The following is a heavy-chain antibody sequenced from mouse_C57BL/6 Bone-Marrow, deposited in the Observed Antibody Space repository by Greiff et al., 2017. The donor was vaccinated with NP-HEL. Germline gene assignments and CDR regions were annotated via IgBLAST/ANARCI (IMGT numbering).Heavy chain of an antibody. CDR1: GYTFTSYW. V-gene: IGHV1-69*01. J-gene: IGHJ2*01. Sequence: QVQLQQPGAELVMPGASVKLSCKASGYTFTSYWMHWVKQRPGQGLEWIGEIDPSDSYTNYNQKFKGKSTLTVDKSSSTAYMQLSSLTSEDSAVYYCARENYYGSSSYYFDYWGQGTTLTVSS. CDR3: ARENYYGSSSYYFDY. D-gene: IGHD1-1*01. CDR2: IDPSDSYT.